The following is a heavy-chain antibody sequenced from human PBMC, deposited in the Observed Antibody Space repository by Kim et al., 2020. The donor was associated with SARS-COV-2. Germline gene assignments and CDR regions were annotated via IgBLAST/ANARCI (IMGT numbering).Heavy chain of an antibody. V-gene: IGHV3-11*04. CDR2: ISSSGSTI. Sequence: GGSLRLSCAASGFTFSDYYMSWIRQAPGKGLEWVSYISSSGSTIYYADPVKGRFTISRDNAKNSLYLQMNSLRAEDTAVYYCARDSGSGSYRVVGYWGQGTLVTVSS. D-gene: IGHD1-26*01. CDR3: ARDSGSGSYRVVGY. J-gene: IGHJ4*02. CDR1: GFTFSDYY.